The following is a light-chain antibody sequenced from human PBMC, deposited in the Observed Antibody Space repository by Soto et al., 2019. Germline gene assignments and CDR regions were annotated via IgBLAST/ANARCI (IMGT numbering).Light chain of an antibody. CDR2: AAS. J-gene: IGKJ1*01. CDR1: QGISSY. CDR3: QQYYSYPWT. V-gene: IGKV1-8*01. Sequence: AIRMTQSPSSFSASTGERVTITCRASQGISSYLAWYQQKPGKAPKLLIYAASTLQSWVPSRFSGSGSETDFTLTISCLQSEDFATYYCQQYYSYPWTFGQGTKVDIK.